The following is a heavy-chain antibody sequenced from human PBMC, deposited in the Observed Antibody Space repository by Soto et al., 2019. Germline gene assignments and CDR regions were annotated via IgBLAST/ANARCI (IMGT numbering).Heavy chain of an antibody. CDR1: GDSVSSNSAA. CDR3: AGTTSLQSYYMDV. CDR2: TYYRSRWYN. D-gene: IGHD1-7*01. Sequence: QTLSLTCAISGDSVSSNSAAWNWIRQSPSGGLEWLGRTYYRSRWYNDYAVSVRSRITINPDTSKNQFSLHLNSVTPEDTAVYYCAGTTSLQSYYMDVWGKGTTVTVSS. J-gene: IGHJ6*03. V-gene: IGHV6-1*01.